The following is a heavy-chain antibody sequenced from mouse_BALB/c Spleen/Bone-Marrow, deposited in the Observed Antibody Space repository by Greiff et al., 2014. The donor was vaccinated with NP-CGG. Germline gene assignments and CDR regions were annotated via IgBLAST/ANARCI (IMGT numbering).Heavy chain of an antibody. Sequence: QVHVKQSGPGLVQPSQSLSITCTVSGFSLTSYGVHWVRQPPGKGLEWLGVIWSGGSADYNAAFISRLSISKDNSKSQVFFKMNSLQSDDTAIYYCARTGFAYWGQGTLVTVSA. V-gene: IGHV2-4*02. CDR3: ARTGFAY. CDR1: GFSLTSYG. J-gene: IGHJ3*01. CDR2: IWSGGSA.